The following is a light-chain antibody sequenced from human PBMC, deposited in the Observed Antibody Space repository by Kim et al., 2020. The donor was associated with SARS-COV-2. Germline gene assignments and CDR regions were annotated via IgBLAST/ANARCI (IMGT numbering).Light chain of an antibody. CDR3: QHYGGSRYT. CDR2: GAS. Sequence: PGERATLSCRASQSVSRNYLAWYQQKLGQTPRLLIYGASTRAPGIPDRFSGSGSGADFTLTTSSLGPEDFAVYYCQHYGGSRYTFGQGTKLEI. J-gene: IGKJ2*01. CDR1: QSVSRNY. V-gene: IGKV3-20*01.